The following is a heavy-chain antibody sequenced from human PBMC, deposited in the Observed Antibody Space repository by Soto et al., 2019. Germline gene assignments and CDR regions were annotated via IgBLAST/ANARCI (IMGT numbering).Heavy chain of an antibody. Sequence: EVQLVESGGGLVQSGGSLRLSCIASGFSLTQYGMRWVRQTPRKGLEWVAKINEDGTKRDYMESVEGRFTISRDNAKNSVSLQMNSLRADDTAVYFCTRWDGRCSGGSCFFDSWGQGTLVTVSS. V-gene: IGHV3-7*01. CDR2: INEDGTKR. J-gene: IGHJ4*02. D-gene: IGHD2-15*01. CDR1: GFSLTQYG. CDR3: TRWDGRCSGGSCFFDS.